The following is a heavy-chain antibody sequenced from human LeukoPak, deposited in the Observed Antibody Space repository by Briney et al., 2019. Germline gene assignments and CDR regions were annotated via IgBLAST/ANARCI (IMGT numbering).Heavy chain of an antibody. CDR3: ARAATSYYYSMDV. Sequence: ASVKVSCKASGYTFTGYYMHWVRQAPGQGLEWMGWINPNSGGTNYAQKFQGRVTMTRDTSISTAYMELSRLRSDDTAVYYCARAATSYYYSMDVWGKGTTVTVSS. CDR2: INPNSGGT. V-gene: IGHV1-2*02. J-gene: IGHJ6*03. D-gene: IGHD1-26*01. CDR1: GYTFTGYY.